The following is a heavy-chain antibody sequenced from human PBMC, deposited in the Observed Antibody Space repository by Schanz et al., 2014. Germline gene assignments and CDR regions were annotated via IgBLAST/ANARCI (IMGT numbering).Heavy chain of an antibody. CDR3: AKGRFGELSAFDI. CDR1: GFTFSDAW. J-gene: IGHJ3*02. Sequence: EVQLVESGGGLVKPGGFLRLSCAASGFTFSDAWMSWVRQAPGKGLEWVSSISSGGGSTYYADSVKGRFTISRDSSKNTLYLQMNSLRAEDTAVYYCAKGRFGELSAFDIWGQGTMVTVSS. D-gene: IGHD3-10*01. V-gene: IGHV3-23*04. CDR2: ISSGGGST.